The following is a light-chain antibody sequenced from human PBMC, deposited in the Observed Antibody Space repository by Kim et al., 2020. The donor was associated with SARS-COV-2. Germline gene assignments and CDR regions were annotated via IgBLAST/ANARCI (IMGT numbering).Light chain of an antibody. J-gene: IGLJ3*02. Sequence: SSELTQDPAVSVALGQTVRITCQGDSLRSYYASWYQQKPGQAPVLVIYGKNNRPSGIPDRFSGSSSGNTASLIITGAQAEDEADYYCNSRDSSGNHLPFGGGTQLTVL. V-gene: IGLV3-19*01. CDR2: GKN. CDR1: SLRSYY. CDR3: NSRDSSGNHLP.